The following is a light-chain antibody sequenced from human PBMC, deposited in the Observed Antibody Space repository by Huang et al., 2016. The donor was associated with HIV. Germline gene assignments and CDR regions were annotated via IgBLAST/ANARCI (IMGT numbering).Light chain of an antibody. CDR2: DVS. CDR3: QRYNSYPWT. CDR1: QSLSSW. V-gene: IGKV1-5*01. Sequence: DIQMTQSPSTLSASVGDRVTITCRASQSLSSWLAWYQQKPWKAPKPVIYDVSTLESGVPSRFSGSGSGTEFTLTISSLQPDDFATYYCQRYNSYPWTFGQGTKVEIK. J-gene: IGKJ1*01.